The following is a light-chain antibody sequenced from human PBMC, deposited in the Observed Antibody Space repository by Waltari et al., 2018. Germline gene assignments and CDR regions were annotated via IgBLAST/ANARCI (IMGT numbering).Light chain of an antibody. V-gene: IGLV3-25*03. CDR3: QSADQNGHLWI. J-gene: IGLJ2*01. CDR2: KDT. CDR1: ALPKQY. Sequence: SFELTQPPSVSVSPGETARITCSGDALPKQYAYWYRQKPGQAPVVLIYKDTGRRSGTPERFSGSTSGTTVTLTISGVQSEDEADYYCQSADQNGHLWIFGGGTKLTVL.